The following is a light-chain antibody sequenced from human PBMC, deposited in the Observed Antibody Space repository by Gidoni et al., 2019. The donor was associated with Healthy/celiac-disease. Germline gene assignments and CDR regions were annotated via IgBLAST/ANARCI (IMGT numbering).Light chain of an antibody. V-gene: IGLV1-40*01. J-gene: IGLJ3*02. Sequence: QSVLTQPPSVSGAPGQRVTISCTGSSSNIGAGYDVHWYQQRPGTAPKLLLYGNSNRPSGVPDRFSGSKSGTSASLAITGLQAEDEADYYCQSYDSSLSGSRVFGGGTKLTVL. CDR3: QSYDSSLSGSRV. CDR1: SSNIGAGYD. CDR2: GNS.